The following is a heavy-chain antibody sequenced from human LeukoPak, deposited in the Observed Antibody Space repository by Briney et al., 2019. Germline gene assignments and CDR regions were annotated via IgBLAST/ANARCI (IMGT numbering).Heavy chain of an antibody. Sequence: QAGGSLRLSCAASELDFSSHAMTWVRQAPGKGLEWVSAISISGSKTYYADSVKGRFTISRDNSKNTLYLQMNSLRAEDTAVYYCANEIRPNDYWGQGTQVTVSS. V-gene: IGHV3-23*01. D-gene: IGHD4-17*01. CDR3: ANEIRPNDY. J-gene: IGHJ4*02. CDR2: ISISGSKT. CDR1: ELDFSSHA.